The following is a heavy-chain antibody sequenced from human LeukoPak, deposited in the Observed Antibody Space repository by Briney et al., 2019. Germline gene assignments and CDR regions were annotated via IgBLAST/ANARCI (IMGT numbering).Heavy chain of an antibody. CDR1: GGSISSGGYS. CDR3: ARVNYDILTGQGGWFDP. V-gene: IGHV4-30-2*01. CDR2: IYHSGST. D-gene: IGHD3-9*01. J-gene: IGHJ5*02. Sequence: SETLSLTCAVSGGSISSGGYSWSWIRQPPGKGLEWIGYIYHSGSTYYNPSLKSRVTISVDRSKNQFSLKLYSVTAADTAVYFCARVNYDILTGQGGWFDPWGQGTLVTVSS.